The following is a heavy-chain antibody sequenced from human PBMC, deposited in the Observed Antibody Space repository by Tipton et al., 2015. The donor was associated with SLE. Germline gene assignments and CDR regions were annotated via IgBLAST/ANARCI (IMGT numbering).Heavy chain of an antibody. V-gene: IGHV3-30*02. CDR2: IRYNGKTK. CDR1: GFAFSDYG. Sequence: GSLRLSCAGSGFAFSDYGIHWVRQAPGKGLEWVSFIRYNGKTKYYADSVRGRFTISRDNSRNTVYLEMSSLREEDTAVYYCAKDQHSLFGVIISYYHAMDVWGQGTTVTVSS. CDR3: AKDQHSLFGVIISYYHAMDV. D-gene: IGHD3-3*01. J-gene: IGHJ6*02.